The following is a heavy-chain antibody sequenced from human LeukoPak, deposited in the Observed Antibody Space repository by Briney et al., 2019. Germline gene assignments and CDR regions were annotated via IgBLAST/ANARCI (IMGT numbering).Heavy chain of an antibody. CDR1: GFTFSSYE. V-gene: IGHV3-48*03. D-gene: IGHD6-25*01. CDR2: ISSSGSTI. Sequence: PGGSLRLSCAASGFTFSSYEMNWVRQAPGKGLEWVSYISSSGSTIYYADSVKGRFTISRDNAKNSLYLQMNSLRAEDTAVYYCARDRSGSPGGFDPWGQGTLVTVSS. J-gene: IGHJ5*02. CDR3: ARDRSGSPGGFDP.